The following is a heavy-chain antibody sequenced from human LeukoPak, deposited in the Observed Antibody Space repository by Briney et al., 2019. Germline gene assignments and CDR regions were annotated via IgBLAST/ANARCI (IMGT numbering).Heavy chain of an antibody. J-gene: IGHJ4*02. CDR3: VREPQAEYYFDY. CDR2: INSDGSST. CDR1: GFTFSSYW. D-gene: IGHD1-14*01. V-gene: IGHV3-74*01. Sequence: GGSLRLSCAASGFTFSSYWMHWVRQAPGKGLVWVSRINSDGSSTTYADSVKGRFTISRDNAKNTLYLQMNSLRAEDTAVYYCVREPQAEYYFDYWGQGTLVTVSS.